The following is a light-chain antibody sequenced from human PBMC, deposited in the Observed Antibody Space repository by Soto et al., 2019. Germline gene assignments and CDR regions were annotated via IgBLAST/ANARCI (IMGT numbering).Light chain of an antibody. CDR2: DAS. CDR1: QSVSSRF. V-gene: IGKV3-11*01. CDR3: QQRSNWPPRNT. J-gene: IGKJ4*01. Sequence: EIVLTQSPGTLSLSPGERATLSCRASQSVSSRFLAWYQQKPGQAPRLLMYDASNRATGIPARFSGSGSGTDFTLTISSLEPEDFAVYYCQQRSNWPPRNTFGGGTKVDIK.